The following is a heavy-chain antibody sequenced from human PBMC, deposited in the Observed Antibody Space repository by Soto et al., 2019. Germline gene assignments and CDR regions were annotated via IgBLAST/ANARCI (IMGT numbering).Heavy chain of an antibody. Sequence: QVQLQESGPGLVKPSQTLSLTCTVSGGSISSGGYYWSWIRQHPGKDLEWIGYIYYSGSTYYNPSLKSRVTISVDTSKNQFSLKLSSVTAADTAVYYCAMGVVGATGAMDVWGQGTTVTVSS. CDR1: GGSISSGGYY. D-gene: IGHD1-26*01. V-gene: IGHV4-31*03. CDR2: IYYSGST. J-gene: IGHJ6*02. CDR3: AMGVVGATGAMDV.